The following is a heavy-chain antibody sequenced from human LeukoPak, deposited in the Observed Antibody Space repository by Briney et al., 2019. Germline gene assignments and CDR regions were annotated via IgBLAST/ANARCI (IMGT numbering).Heavy chain of an antibody. CDR3: ARDLRDWFDP. CDR2: IIPILGIA. CDR1: GGTFSSYA. J-gene: IGHJ5*02. V-gene: IGHV1-69*04. Sequence: SVKVSCKASGGTFSSYAISWVRQDPGQGLEWMGRIIPILGIANYAQKFQGRVTITADKSTSTAYMELSSLRSEDTAVYYCARDLRDWFDPWGQGTLVTVSS.